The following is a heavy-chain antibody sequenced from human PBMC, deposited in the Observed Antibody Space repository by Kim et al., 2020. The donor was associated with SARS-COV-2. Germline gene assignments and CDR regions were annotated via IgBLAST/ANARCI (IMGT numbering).Heavy chain of an antibody. Sequence: ADSVKGRFTLSRDNSKNSLYLQMNNLRSEDTALYYCVRGGAARYCFVGVDYWGQGTLVTVSS. V-gene: IGHV3-43*01. CDR3: VRGGAARYCFVGVDY. D-gene: IGHD2-21*02. J-gene: IGHJ4*02.